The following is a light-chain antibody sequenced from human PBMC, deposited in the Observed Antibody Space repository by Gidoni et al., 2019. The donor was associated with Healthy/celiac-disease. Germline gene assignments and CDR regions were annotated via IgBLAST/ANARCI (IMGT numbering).Light chain of an antibody. V-gene: IGKV1-39*01. CDR3: QQSYSTPPS. CDR1: QSISSY. J-gene: IGKJ2*03. Sequence: DIQMPQSPCSLSASVGDRVTITCRASQSISSYLNWYQQKPGKAPKLLIYAASSLQSGVPSRFSGSGSGTDFTLTISSVQPEDFAIYYCQQSYSTPPSFGQGTKLEIK. CDR2: AAS.